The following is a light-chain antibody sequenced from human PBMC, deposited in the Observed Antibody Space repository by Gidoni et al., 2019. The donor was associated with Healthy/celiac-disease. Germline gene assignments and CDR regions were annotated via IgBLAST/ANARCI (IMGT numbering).Light chain of an antibody. CDR2: AAS. CDR3: QQSYSTPQT. J-gene: IGKJ1*01. CDR1: QSISSY. V-gene: IGKV1-39*01. Sequence: DIQMTQSPSSLSASVGDRVTIPGRASQSISSYLNWYQQKPGKAPKLLIYAASSWQSGVPSRFSGSGSGTDFTRTISSLQPEDFATYYCQQSYSTPQTFGQGTKVEIK.